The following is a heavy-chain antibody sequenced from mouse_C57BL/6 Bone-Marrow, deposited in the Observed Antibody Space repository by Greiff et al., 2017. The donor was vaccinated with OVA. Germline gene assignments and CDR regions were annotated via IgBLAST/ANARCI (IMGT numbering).Heavy chain of an antibody. D-gene: IGHD3-2*02. V-gene: IGHV1-42*01. CDR1: GYSFTGYY. CDR2: INPSTGGT. CDR3: ARPDSSGYHAMDY. J-gene: IGHJ4*01. Sequence: VQLQQSGPELVKPGASVKISCKASGYSFTGYYMNWVKQSPEKSLEWIGEINPSTGGTTYNQKFKAKATLTVDKSSSTAYMQLKSLTSEDSAVYYCARPDSSGYHAMDYWGQGTSVTVSS.